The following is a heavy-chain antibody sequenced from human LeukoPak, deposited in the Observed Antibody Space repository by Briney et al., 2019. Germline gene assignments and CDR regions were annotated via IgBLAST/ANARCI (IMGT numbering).Heavy chain of an antibody. D-gene: IGHD2-2*02. CDR2: IYHSGST. Sequence: SETLSLTCAVSGYSISSGYYWGWIRQPPGKGLEWIGSIYHSGSTYYNPSLKSRVTISVDTSKNQFSLKLSSVTAADTAVYYCAREGEVVVPAAIYYMEVWGKGTTVTVSS. J-gene: IGHJ6*03. CDR1: GYSISSGYY. V-gene: IGHV4-38-2*02. CDR3: AREGEVVVPAAIYYMEV.